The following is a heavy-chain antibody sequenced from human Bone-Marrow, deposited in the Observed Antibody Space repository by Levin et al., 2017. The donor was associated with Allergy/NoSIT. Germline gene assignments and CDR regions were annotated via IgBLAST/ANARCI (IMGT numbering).Heavy chain of an antibody. J-gene: IGHJ6*02. Sequence: GGSLRLSCAASGFTFSSYSMNWVRQAPGKGLEWVSSISSSSSYIYYADSVKGRFTISRDNAKNSLYLQMNSLRAEDTAVYYCARVRVRHLAAGLGYGMDVWGQGTTVTVSS. D-gene: IGHD3-10*01. CDR1: GFTFSSYS. CDR2: ISSSSSYI. CDR3: ARVRVRHLAAGLGYGMDV. V-gene: IGHV3-21*01.